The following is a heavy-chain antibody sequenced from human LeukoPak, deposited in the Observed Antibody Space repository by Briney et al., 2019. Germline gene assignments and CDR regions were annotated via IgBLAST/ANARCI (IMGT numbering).Heavy chain of an antibody. CDR2: INPNSGGT. Sequence: ASVKVSCKASGYTFTGYYMHWVRQAPGQGLEWMGWINPNSGGTNYAQKFQGRVTMTRDTSISTAYMELSRLRSDDTAVYYCARYSGSHYRFDYWGQGTLVTVSS. D-gene: IGHD1-26*01. CDR3: ARYSGSHYRFDY. V-gene: IGHV1-2*02. CDR1: GYTFTGYY. J-gene: IGHJ4*02.